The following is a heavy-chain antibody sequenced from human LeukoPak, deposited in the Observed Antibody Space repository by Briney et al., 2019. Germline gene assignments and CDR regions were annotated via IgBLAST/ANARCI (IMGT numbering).Heavy chain of an antibody. CDR2: IYHSGST. Sequence: PSETLSLTCAVSGYSIRSGDYWGWIRRSPGKGLEWIGCIYHSGSTHYNPSLKSRVTISVDTSKNQFSLMLSSVTAADTAVYYCARNRSVTTTPGFDHWGQGTLVTVSS. CDR1: GYSIRSGDY. V-gene: IGHV4-38-2*01. D-gene: IGHD4-17*01. CDR3: ARNRSVTTTPGFDH. J-gene: IGHJ4*02.